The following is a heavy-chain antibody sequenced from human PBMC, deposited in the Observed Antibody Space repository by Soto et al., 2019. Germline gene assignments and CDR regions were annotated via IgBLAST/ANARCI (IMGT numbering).Heavy chain of an antibody. CDR3: ARGRGVPMVRGVIKSYYYYGLDV. Sequence: SETLSLTCSVSNGSVRSPLSYWGWIRKPPGKIPEWIGFIYFSGITSYNPSLKSRVTISVDTSRNQFSLKLSSVTAADTAVYYCARGRGVPMVRGVIKSYYYYGLDVWGQGTMVT. D-gene: IGHD3-10*01. CDR1: NGSVRSPLSY. CDR2: IYFSGIT. V-gene: IGHV4-39*01. J-gene: IGHJ6*02.